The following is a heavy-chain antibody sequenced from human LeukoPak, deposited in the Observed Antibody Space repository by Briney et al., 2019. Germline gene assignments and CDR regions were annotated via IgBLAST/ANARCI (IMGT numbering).Heavy chain of an antibody. Sequence: PGGSLRLSCAASGFSISSKYMNWVRQAPGKGLEWVSYISSGGSTKYYADSVKGRFTISRDYAKNSLYLQMNSLRAEDTAVYYCARDRWFDPWGQGTLVTVSS. CDR1: GFSISSKY. J-gene: IGHJ5*02. CDR2: ISSGGSTK. CDR3: ARDRWFDP. V-gene: IGHV3-48*03.